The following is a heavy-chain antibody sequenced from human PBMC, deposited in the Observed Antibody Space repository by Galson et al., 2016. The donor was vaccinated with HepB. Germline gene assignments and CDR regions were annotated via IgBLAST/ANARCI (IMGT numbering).Heavy chain of an antibody. CDR2: INHSGST. Sequence: ETLSLTCAGYGGSFSAYYWSWIRQPPGKGLEWIGEINHSGSTNYNPSLKSRVTISIDTSKGQFSLKLTSVTAADTAVYYCASPSRSRRFFDLWGRGTLVTVSS. CDR3: ASPSRSRRFFDL. V-gene: IGHV4-34*01. CDR1: GGSFSAYY. J-gene: IGHJ2*01.